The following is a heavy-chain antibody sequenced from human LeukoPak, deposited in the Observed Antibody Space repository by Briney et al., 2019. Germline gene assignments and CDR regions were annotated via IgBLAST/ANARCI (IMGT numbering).Heavy chain of an antibody. CDR1: GFTFSSYS. D-gene: IGHD6-13*01. J-gene: IGHJ3*02. CDR2: ISSSSSYI. CDR3: ARASGYSSSWYAFDI. Sequence: GGSLRLSCAASGFTFSSYSMNWVRQAPGKGLEWVSSISSSSSYIYYADSVKGRFTISRDNAKNSLYLQMNSLRAEDTAVYYCARASGYSSSWYAFDIWGLGTMVTVSS. V-gene: IGHV3-21*01.